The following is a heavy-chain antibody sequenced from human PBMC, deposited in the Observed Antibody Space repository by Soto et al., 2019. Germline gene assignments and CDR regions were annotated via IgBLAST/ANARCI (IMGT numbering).Heavy chain of an antibody. V-gene: IGHV4-34*01. Sequence: PSETLSLTCAVYGGSFSGYYWSWIRQPPGKGLEWIGEINHSGSTNYNPSLKSRVTISVDTSKNQFSLKLSSVTAADTAVYYCARGADYDFPNWFDPWGQGTLVTVS. CDR1: GGSFSGYY. J-gene: IGHJ5*02. D-gene: IGHD3-3*01. CDR2: INHSGST. CDR3: ARGADYDFPNWFDP.